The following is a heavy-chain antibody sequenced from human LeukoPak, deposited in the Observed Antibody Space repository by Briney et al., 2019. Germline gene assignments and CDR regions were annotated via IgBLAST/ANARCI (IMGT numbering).Heavy chain of an antibody. CDR3: ARQAMVRGVPRDNWFDP. CDR1: GGSISSYY. V-gene: IGHV4-59*01. CDR2: IYYSGST. J-gene: IGHJ5*02. Sequence: PSETLSLTCTVSGGSISSYYWSWIRQPPGKGLEWFGYIYYSGSTNYNPSLKSRVTISVDTSKNQFSLKLSSVTAADTAVYYCARQAMVRGVPRDNWFDPWGQGTLVTVSS. D-gene: IGHD3-10*01.